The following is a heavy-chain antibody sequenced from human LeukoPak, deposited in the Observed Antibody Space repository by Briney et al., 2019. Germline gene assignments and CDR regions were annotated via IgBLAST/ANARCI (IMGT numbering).Heavy chain of an antibody. CDR3: ARWPPYCSSTSCSNVDY. V-gene: IGHV1-18*01. CDR2: ISAYNGNT. CDR1: GGTFSSYA. D-gene: IGHD2-2*01. Sequence: GASVKVSCKASGGTFSSYAISWVRQAPGQGLEWMGWISAYNGNTNYAQKLQGRVTMTTDTSTSTAYMELRSLRSDDTAVYYCARWPPYCSSTSCSNVDYWGQGTLVTVSS. J-gene: IGHJ4*02.